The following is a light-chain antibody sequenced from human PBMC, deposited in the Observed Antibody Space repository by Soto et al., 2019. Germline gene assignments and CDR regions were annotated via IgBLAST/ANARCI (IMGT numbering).Light chain of an antibody. CDR1: SSDVGSYNL. CDR2: EVS. Sequence: QSVLTQPASVSGSPGQSITIWWPGSSSDVGSYNLVSWYQQHPGKAPKLMIYEVSKRASGVSNRFSGSKSGNTASLTISGLQAEDEADYYCCSYAGSRTYYVFGTGTKVTVL. V-gene: IGLV2-23*02. J-gene: IGLJ1*01. CDR3: CSYAGSRTYYV.